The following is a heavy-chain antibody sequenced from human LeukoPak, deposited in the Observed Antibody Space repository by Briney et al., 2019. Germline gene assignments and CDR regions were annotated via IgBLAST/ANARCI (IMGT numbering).Heavy chain of an antibody. J-gene: IGHJ3*02. V-gene: IGHV3-30*02. D-gene: IGHD3-22*01. CDR3: AKIPLTYYYDSSGPEAGAIDI. CDR2: IRYDGTKK. CDR1: GFTFSSYG. Sequence: GGSLRLSCAASGFTFSSYGMHWVRQAPGKGLEWVAFIRYDGTKKYYADSVKGRFTISRDNSRNTLYLQMNSLRPEDMAVYFCAKIPLTYYYDSSGPEAGAIDIWGQGTMVTVSS.